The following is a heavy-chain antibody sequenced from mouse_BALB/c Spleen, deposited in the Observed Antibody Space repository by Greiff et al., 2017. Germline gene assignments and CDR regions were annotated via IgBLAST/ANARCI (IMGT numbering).Heavy chain of an antibody. V-gene: IGHV5-17*02. CDR1: GFTFSSFG. Sequence: EVKLQESGGGLVQPGGSRKLSCAASGFTFSSFGMHWVRQAPEKGLEWVAYISSGSSTIYYADTVKGRFTISRDNPKNTLFLQMTSLRSEDTAMYYCASNPWFAYWGQGTLVTVSA. CDR3: ASNPWFAY. CDR2: ISSGSSTI. J-gene: IGHJ3*01.